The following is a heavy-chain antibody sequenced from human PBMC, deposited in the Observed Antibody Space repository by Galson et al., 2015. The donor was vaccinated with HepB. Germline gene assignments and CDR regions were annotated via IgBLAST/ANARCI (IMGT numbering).Heavy chain of an antibody. V-gene: IGHV3-21*01. J-gene: IGHJ5*02. CDR2: ISSSSSYI. CDR1: GFTFSSYS. CDR3: ARTYYYDFWSGYYTGNWFDP. Sequence: SLRLSCAASGFTFSSYSMNWVRQAPGKGLEWVSSISSSSSYIYYADSVKGRFTISRDNAKNSLYLQMNSLRAEDTAVYYCARTYYYDFWSGYYTGNWFDPWGQGTLVTVSS. D-gene: IGHD3-3*01.